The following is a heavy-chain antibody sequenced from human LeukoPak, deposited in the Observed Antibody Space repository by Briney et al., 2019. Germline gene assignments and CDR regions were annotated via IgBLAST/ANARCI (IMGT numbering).Heavy chain of an antibody. CDR1: GFTFSSYL. V-gene: IGHV3-7*01. J-gene: IGHJ1*01. Sequence: PWETLRLSCASSGFTFSSYLMSWVRQAPGKGPDWLANINQDGTEKHYVDSLKGRFTISRDNAKNSLYLQMNSLRAEDTAVYYFARGALQWGQGTLVTASS. CDR2: INQDGTEK. CDR3: ARGALQ. D-gene: IGHD4-11*01.